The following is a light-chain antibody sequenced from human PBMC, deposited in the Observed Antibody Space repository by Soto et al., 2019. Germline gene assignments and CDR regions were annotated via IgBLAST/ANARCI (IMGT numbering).Light chain of an antibody. J-gene: IGKJ2*02. CDR2: DGF. CDR1: ESVDRY. CDR3: QQRARWPST. V-gene: IGKV3-11*01. Sequence: VLTQSPDVLSLSPGQTATLSCRASESVDRYVAWYQQKAGQAPRLLIYDGFTRATGVAARFSGSGSATDFTHTISSLEPEDFAVYYCQQRARWPSTFGPGTKVDIK.